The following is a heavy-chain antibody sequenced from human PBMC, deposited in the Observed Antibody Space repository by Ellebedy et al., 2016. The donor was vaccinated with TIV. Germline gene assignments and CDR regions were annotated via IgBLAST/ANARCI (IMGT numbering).Heavy chain of an antibody. Sequence: GGSLRLSCAASGFTFSSYDMHWVRQGTRKGLECVSAIGTASDTYYPGSVKGRFTISRENAKNSLYLQITSLRAEDTAVYYCARVRFGDTAVDYWGQGTLVTVSS. V-gene: IGHV3-13*01. J-gene: IGHJ4*03. D-gene: IGHD2-21*01. CDR1: GFTFSSYD. CDR3: ARVRFGDTAVDY. CDR2: IGTASDT.